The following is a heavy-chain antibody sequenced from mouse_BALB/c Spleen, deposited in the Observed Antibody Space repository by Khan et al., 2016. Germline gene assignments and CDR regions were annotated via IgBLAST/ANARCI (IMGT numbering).Heavy chain of an antibody. CDR3: ARNSDGYYYCDS. CDR2: IWSGGST. V-gene: IGHV2-2*01. D-gene: IGHD2-3*01. Sequence: QVQLKQSGPGLVQPSQSLSITCTVSGFSLTSYGVHWVRQSPGKGLEWLGVIWSGGSTDYNAAFISRLSISKDNSKSQVFFKMNSLQAYDTAIYYCARNSDGYYYCDSWGQGTTLTVSS. CDR1: GFSLTSYG. J-gene: IGHJ2*01.